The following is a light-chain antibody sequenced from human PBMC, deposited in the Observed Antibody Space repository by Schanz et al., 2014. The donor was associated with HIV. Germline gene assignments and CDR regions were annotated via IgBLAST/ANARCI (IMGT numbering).Light chain of an antibody. CDR3: QQYGSSPRFT. CDR2: RAS. J-gene: IGKJ3*01. V-gene: IGKV3-15*01. CDR1: RSVNSN. Sequence: EIVMTQSLVTLSVSPGERVTLSCRASRSVNSNLAWYQQKPGQAPRLLIYRASTRATGIPARFSGSGSGTEFTLTISRLEPEDFAVYYCQQYGSSPRFTFGPGTKVDI.